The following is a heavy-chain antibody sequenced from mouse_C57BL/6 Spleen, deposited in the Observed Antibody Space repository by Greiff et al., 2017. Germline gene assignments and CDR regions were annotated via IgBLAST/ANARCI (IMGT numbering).Heavy chain of an antibody. CDR3: AYSNYGGYWYFDV. J-gene: IGHJ1*03. CDR2: IDPEDGET. Sequence: EVMLVESGAELVKPGASVKLSCTASGFNIKDYYMHWVKQRTEQGLEWIGRIDPEDGETKYAPKFQGKATITADTSSNTAYLQLSSLTSEDTAVYYCAYSNYGGYWYFDVWGTGTTVTVSS. CDR1: GFNIKDYY. V-gene: IGHV14-2*01. D-gene: IGHD2-5*01.